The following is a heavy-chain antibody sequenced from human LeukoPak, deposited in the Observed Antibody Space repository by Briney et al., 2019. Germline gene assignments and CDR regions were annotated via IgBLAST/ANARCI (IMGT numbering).Heavy chain of an antibody. CDR1: GYTFTGYY. CDR3: ARTGRSGSYLNQGVFDY. D-gene: IGHD1-26*01. CDR2: INPNSGGT. J-gene: IGHJ4*02. V-gene: IGHV1-2*02. Sequence: ASVKVSCKASGYTFTGYYMHWVRQAPGQGLEWMGWINPNSGGTNYAQKFQGRVTMTRDTSISTAYMELSRLRSDDTAVYYCARTGRSGSYLNQGVFDYWGQGTLVTVSS.